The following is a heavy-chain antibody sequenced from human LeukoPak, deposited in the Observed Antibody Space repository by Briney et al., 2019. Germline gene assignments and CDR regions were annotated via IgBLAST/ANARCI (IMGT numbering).Heavy chain of an antibody. CDR2: IYYSGST. Sequence: SETLSLTCTVSGGSISSYYWSWIRQPPGKGLEWIGYIYYSGSTNYNPSLKSRVTISVDTSKNQFSLKLSSVTAADTAVYYCARDSGGYDILTGYFSEGDFDIWGQGTMVTVSS. V-gene: IGHV4-59*01. CDR1: GGSISSYY. D-gene: IGHD3-9*01. CDR3: ARDSGGYDILTGYFSEGDFDI. J-gene: IGHJ3*02.